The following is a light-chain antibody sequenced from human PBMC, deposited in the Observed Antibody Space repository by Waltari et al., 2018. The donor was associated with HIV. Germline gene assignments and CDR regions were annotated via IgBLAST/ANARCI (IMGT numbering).Light chain of an antibody. Sequence: SYALTQPPSVSVAPGQAATISCGGTHIATKSVHWYQQKPGQAPGLVVHDDSGRPSGIPERFSGSNSENTATLTISRVEAGDEADYYCQVWDSTSDYVFGPGTKVTVL. CDR1: HIATKS. V-gene: IGLV3-21*02. J-gene: IGLJ1*01. CDR3: QVWDSTSDYV. CDR2: DDS.